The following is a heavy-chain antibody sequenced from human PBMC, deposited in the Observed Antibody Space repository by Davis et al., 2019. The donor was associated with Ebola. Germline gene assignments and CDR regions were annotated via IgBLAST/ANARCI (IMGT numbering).Heavy chain of an antibody. Sequence: GESLKISCAASGFTFSSYWIHWVHQAPGKGLVWVSRINTDGSRTRDADSVKGRFTISRDNAKNTLYLQMNSLRAEDTAVYYCARVLSYCSGGSCPGGSDHGGQGTLVTVSS. J-gene: IGHJ4*02. CDR2: INTDGSRT. V-gene: IGHV3-74*01. CDR3: ARVLSYCSGGSCPGGSDH. CDR1: GFTFSSYW. D-gene: IGHD2-15*01.